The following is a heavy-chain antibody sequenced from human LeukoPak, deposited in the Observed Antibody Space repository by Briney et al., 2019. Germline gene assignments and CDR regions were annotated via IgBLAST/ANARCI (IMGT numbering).Heavy chain of an antibody. CDR3: ARDPEWELLGGDY. J-gene: IGHJ4*02. CDR1: GGSISSSSYY. CDR2: IYYSGST. Sequence: SETLSLTCTVSGGSISSSSYYWGWIRQPPGKGLEWIGSIYYSGSTYYNPSLKSRVTISVDTSKNQFSLKLSSVTAADTAVYYCARDPEWELLGGDYWGRGTLVTVSS. V-gene: IGHV4-39*07. D-gene: IGHD1-26*01.